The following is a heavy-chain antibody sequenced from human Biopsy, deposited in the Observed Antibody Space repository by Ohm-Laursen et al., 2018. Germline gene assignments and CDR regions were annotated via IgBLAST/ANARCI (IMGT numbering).Heavy chain of an antibody. J-gene: IGHJ6*02. CDR1: GYSFTDYY. CDR3: ARDRSHYDILTGYFKSEYGVDV. D-gene: IGHD3-9*01. CDR2: INPSGGST. V-gene: IGHV1-46*01. Sequence: ASVKVSCKVSGYSFTDYYIHWVRQAPGQGLEWIGLINPSGGSTKYTQKFQGRVSMTSDTSTTTVYMEVRSLRSDDTAVYYCARDRSHYDILTGYFKSEYGVDVWGHGTTVTVSS.